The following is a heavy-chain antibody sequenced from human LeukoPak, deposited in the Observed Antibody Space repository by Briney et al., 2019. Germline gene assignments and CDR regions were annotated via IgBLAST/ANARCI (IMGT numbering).Heavy chain of an antibody. D-gene: IGHD2-2*01. J-gene: IGHJ4*02. CDR2: ISAYNGGT. CDR3: ARGGYQLLHF. CDR1: GYTFNRFA. V-gene: IGHV1-18*01. Sequence: ASVRVSCKASGYTFNRFAFTWVRQAPGQGLEWVGWISAYNGGTHHAQNFQGRITMTTDTSTSTAYMELRSLTSDDTAVYYCARGGYQLLHFWGQGTLVIVSS.